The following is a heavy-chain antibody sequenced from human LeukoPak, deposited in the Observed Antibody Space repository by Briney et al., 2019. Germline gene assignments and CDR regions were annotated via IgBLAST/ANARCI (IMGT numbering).Heavy chain of an antibody. D-gene: IGHD6-13*01. J-gene: IGHJ4*02. V-gene: IGHV4-34*01. Sequence: SETLSLTCAVYGGSFSGYYWSWIRQPPGKGLEWIGEINHSGSTNYNPSLKSRVTISVDTSKNQFSLKLSSVTAADTAVYYCARGYSSSWYSSRVYFDYWGQETLVTVSS. CDR1: GGSFSGYY. CDR2: INHSGST. CDR3: ARGYSSSWYSSRVYFDY.